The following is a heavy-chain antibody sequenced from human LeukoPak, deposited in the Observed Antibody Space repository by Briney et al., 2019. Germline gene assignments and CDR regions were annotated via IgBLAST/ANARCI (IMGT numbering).Heavy chain of an antibody. V-gene: IGHV1-69*15. CDR3: ALSGAIFGVVITPFVDV. Sequence: GASVKVSCKASGGTFSSYAISWVRQAPGQGLEWMGRIIPIFGTANYAQKFQGRVTITADESTSTAYMELSSLRSEDTAVYYCALSGAIFGVVITPFVDVWGKGTTVTVSS. CDR1: GGTFSSYA. D-gene: IGHD3-3*01. J-gene: IGHJ6*04. CDR2: IIPIFGTA.